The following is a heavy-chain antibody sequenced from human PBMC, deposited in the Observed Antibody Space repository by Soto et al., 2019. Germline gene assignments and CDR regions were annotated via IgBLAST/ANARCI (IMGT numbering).Heavy chain of an antibody. Sequence: GGSLRLSCAASGFSFSNTWMNWVRQAPGKGLEWVGRIKTKNDGGTTDYAAPVKGRLTISRDYSKNILYLQMNSLQTQDTAVYYCTTSGFGSGGIFDYWGQGTLVTVSS. CDR3: TTSGFGSGGIFDY. J-gene: IGHJ4*02. V-gene: IGHV3-15*07. CDR2: IKTKNDGGTT. CDR1: GFSFSNTW. D-gene: IGHD3-3*01.